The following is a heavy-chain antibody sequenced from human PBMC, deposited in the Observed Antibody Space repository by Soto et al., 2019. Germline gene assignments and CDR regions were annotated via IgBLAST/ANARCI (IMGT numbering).Heavy chain of an antibody. D-gene: IGHD6-19*01. CDR1: GYTFTSFY. V-gene: IGHV1-46*01. J-gene: IGHJ4*02. Sequence: ASVKVSCKASGYTFTSFYMHWVRQAPGQGLEWMGIINPSGGSTNYAQKFQGRVTMTKDTSTSTVYMDLSNLKSEDTAMYYCARDYDSSGWYYFDDWGQGTRVTVAS. CDR2: INPSGGST. CDR3: ARDYDSSGWYYFDD.